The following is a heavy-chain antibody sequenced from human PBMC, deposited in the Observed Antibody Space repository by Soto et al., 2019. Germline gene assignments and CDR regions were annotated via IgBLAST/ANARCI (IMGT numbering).Heavy chain of an antibody. D-gene: IGHD6-19*01. J-gene: IGHJ5*02. CDR2: FYRSGIT. V-gene: IGHV4-59*01. CDR1: GGSISSYF. CDR3: ARADQQWLLRAIDL. Sequence: PSETLSLTCTVSGGSISSYFWSWIRQPPGQGLEWIGYFYRSGITSYNPSLKSRVTMSIDTSKNQFSLKLSSVTAADTAVYYCARADQQWLLRAIDLWGQGTLVTVS.